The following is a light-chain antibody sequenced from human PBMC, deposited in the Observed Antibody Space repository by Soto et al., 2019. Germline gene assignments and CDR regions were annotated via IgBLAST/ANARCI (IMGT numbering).Light chain of an antibody. V-gene: IGKV3-15*01. CDR2: GAS. CDR3: QQYNNWPYT. CDR1: QSVSSN. J-gene: IGKJ2*01. Sequence: EIVMTQSPATLAVSPGERAALSCRASQSVSSNFAWYQQKPGQAPRLLIYGASSRATGTPARFSGSGSGTDFTLTITSLQSEDFAVYYCQQYNNWPYTFGLGTQVEMK.